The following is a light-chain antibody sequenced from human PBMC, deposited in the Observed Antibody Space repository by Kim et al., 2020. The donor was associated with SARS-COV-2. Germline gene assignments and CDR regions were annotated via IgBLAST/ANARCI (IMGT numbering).Light chain of an antibody. V-gene: IGKV3-20*01. J-gene: IGKJ2*01. Sequence: EIVLTQSPGTLSLSPGERATLSCRASQSVSNSYLAWSQQKPGQAPRLLIFGVSSRSTGIPDRFSGSGSGTYFTLTISRLEAEEFAVYSCQQYAASPVTFGRGTKLEI. CDR3: QQYAASPVT. CDR2: GVS. CDR1: QSVSNSY.